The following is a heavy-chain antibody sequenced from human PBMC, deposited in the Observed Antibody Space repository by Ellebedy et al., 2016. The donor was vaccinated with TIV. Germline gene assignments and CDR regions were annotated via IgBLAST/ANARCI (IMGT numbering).Heavy chain of an antibody. CDR1: GFVFSSYT. CDR3: ARGVRVGAQKRNGFDI. CDR2: IGSRINKI. V-gene: IGHV3-48*02. D-gene: IGHD1-26*01. J-gene: IGHJ3*02. Sequence: GESLKISCAASGFVFSSYTMNWVRQAPGKGLEWVAYIGSRINKIYYADSVKGRFTISRDNAKNSLYLQMNSLRDEDTAVYYCARGVRVGAQKRNGFDIWGQGTMVTVSS.